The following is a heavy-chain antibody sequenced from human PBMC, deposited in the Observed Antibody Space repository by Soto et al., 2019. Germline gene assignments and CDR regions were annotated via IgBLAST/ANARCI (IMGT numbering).Heavy chain of an antibody. J-gene: IGHJ6*02. Sequence: GGSLRLSCAASGFTFSSYGMHWVRQAPGKGLERVAVIWYDGSNKYYADSVKGRFTISRDNSKNTLYLQVNSLRAEDTAVYYCAREGVPAAIRGYYYYYGMDVWGQGTTVTVSS. CDR3: AREGVPAAIRGYYYYYGMDV. CDR1: GFTFSSYG. CDR2: IWYDGSNK. V-gene: IGHV3-33*01. D-gene: IGHD2-2*02.